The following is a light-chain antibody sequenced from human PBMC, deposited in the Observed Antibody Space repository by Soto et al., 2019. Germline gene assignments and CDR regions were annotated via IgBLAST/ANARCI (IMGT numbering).Light chain of an antibody. CDR3: SSYTRSSTYA. Sequence: QSVLTQPASVSGSPGQSITISCTGTSSDVGGYNYVSWYQQHPGKAPKLMIYDVSNRPSGVSNRFSGSKSGNTASLPISGLQAKDEADYYCSSYTRSSTYASGPGTKFPVL. CDR2: DVS. J-gene: IGLJ1*01. CDR1: SSDVGGYNY. V-gene: IGLV2-14*01.